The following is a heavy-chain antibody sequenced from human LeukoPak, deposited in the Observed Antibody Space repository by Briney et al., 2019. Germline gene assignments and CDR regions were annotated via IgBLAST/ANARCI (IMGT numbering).Heavy chain of an antibody. CDR3: ARYYYDSRGYYHYFDY. J-gene: IGHJ4*02. Sequence: SETLSLTCAVYGGSFSDHYWSWIRQPPGKGLQWIGEINHSGSTNYNPSLESRVTISVDTSKNQFSLKLTSVTAADTAVYYCARYYYDSRGYYHYFDYWGQGSLVTVSS. D-gene: IGHD3-22*01. CDR1: GGSFSDHY. CDR2: INHSGST. V-gene: IGHV4-34*01.